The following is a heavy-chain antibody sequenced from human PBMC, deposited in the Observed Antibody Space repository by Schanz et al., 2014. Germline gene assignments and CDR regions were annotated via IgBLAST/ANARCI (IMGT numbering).Heavy chain of an antibody. CDR1: GFTFSSYG. J-gene: IGHJ3*01. Sequence: LVESGGGVVQPGRSLRLSCAASGFTFSSYGMHWVRQVPGKGLEWISYVSSYDTTVSYADSVKGRFIISRDSSKNTLFLQMNSLRAEDTAVYFCARDGGRDGYNLAFDVWGQGTLVTVSS. CDR3: ARDGGRDGYNLAFDV. D-gene: IGHD5-12*01. V-gene: IGHV3-48*01. CDR2: VSSYDTTV.